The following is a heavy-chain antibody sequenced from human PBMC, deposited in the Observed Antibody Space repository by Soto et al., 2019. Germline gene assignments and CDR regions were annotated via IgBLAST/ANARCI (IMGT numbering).Heavy chain of an antibody. D-gene: IGHD3-3*01. CDR3: ARVGRYYDFWSGYSGTAYYYYGMDV. CDR1: GGSFSGYY. Sequence: PSETLFLTCAVYGGSFSGYYWSWIRQPPGKGLEWIGEINHSGSTNYNPSLKSRVTISVDTSKNQFSLKLSSVTAADTAVYYCARVGRYYDFWSGYSGTAYYYYGMDVWGQGTTVTVSS. J-gene: IGHJ6*02. V-gene: IGHV4-34*01. CDR2: INHSGST.